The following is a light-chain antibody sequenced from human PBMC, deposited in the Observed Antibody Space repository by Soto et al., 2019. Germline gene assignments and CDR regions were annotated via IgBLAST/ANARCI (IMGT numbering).Light chain of an antibody. J-gene: IGLJ2*01. CDR3: TSYASSNTQV. CDR1: SSDVGGYNY. Sequence: QSALTQPASVSGSPGQSITVSCIGTSSDVGGYNYVYWYQQHPGKAPKLMIYDVSNRPSGVSNRFSGSKSGNTASLTISGLQAQDEAYYYCTSYASSNTQVFGGGTKLTVL. CDR2: DVS. V-gene: IGLV2-14*01.